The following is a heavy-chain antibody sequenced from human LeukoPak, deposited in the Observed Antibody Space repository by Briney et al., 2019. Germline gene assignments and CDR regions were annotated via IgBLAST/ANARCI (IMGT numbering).Heavy chain of an antibody. CDR1: GGSISSGSYY. Sequence: SETLSLTCTVSGGSISSGSYYWSWIRQPAGKGLEWIGRIYTSGSTNYNPSLKSRVTISVDASKDQFSLKLSSVTAADTAVYYCARDNDFWSAWGQGTLVTVSS. CDR2: IYTSGST. V-gene: IGHV4-61*02. J-gene: IGHJ5*02. CDR3: ARDNDFWSA. D-gene: IGHD3-3*01.